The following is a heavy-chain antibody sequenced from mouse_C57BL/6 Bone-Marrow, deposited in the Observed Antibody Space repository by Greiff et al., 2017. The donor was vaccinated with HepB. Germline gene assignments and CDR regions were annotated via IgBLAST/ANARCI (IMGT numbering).Heavy chain of an antibody. CDR3: AITTVVARYWYFDV. Sequence: VQLQQSGAELMKPGASVKLSCKATGYTFTGYWIEWVKQRPGHGLEWIGEILPGSGSTNYNEKFKGKATFTADTSSNTAYMQLSSLTTEDAAIYYCAITTVVARYWYFDVWGTGTTVTVSS. J-gene: IGHJ1*03. D-gene: IGHD1-1*01. CDR1: GYTFTGYW. V-gene: IGHV1-9*01. CDR2: ILPGSGST.